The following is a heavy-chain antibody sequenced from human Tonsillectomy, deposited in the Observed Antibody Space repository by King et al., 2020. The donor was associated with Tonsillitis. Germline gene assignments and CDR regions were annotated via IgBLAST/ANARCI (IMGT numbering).Heavy chain of an antibody. CDR3: ARPHEIFGEVTTVSHFDS. J-gene: IGHJ4*02. CDR1: GFSFSSYE. CDR2: IWYDGSKK. V-gene: IGHV3-33*01. D-gene: IGHD3-3*01. Sequence: VQLVESGGGVVQPGRSLRLSCEASGFSFSSYEMHWVRQAPGKGLEWVAVIWYDGSKKDYADSVKGRFTVSRDNSKNTLSLQMNSLRAEDTAVYYCARPHEIFGEVTTVSHFDSWGQGTQVTVSS.